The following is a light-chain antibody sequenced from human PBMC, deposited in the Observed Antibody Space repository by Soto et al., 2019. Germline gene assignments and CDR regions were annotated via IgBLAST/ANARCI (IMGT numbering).Light chain of an antibody. CDR3: QQSYRTPWT. CDR2: AAS. Sequence: DIQTTQSPPSLSASMGDRITITCRASQSINTYLNWYQQKPGNAPKLLIYAASSLQSGVPSRFSGNGYGTDFTLSISSLRPEDFATYYCQQSYRTPWTFGPGTKVDTK. V-gene: IGKV1-39*01. CDR1: QSINTY. J-gene: IGKJ1*01.